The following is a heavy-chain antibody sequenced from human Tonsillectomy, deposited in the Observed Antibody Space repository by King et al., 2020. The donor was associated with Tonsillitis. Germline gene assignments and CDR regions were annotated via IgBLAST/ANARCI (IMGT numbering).Heavy chain of an antibody. D-gene: IGHD3-22*01. V-gene: IGHV3-15*01. CDR1: GFTFSNAW. Sequence: VQLVESGGGLVKPGGSLRLSCAASGFTFSNAWMSWVRQAPGKGLEWVGRIKSKTDGGTTDYAAPVKGRFTISRDDSKNTLYLQMNSLKTEDTAVYYCTTHIKYYYDSSDSYFEYWGQGTLVTVSS. CDR2: IKSKTDGGTT. J-gene: IGHJ4*02. CDR3: TTHIKYYYDSSDSYFEY.